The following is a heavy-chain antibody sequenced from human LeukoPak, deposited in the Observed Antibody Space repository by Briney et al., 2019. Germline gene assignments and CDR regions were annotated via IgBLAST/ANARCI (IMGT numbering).Heavy chain of an antibody. CDR3: ARGMALVIWYPGGVYYFDY. CDR1: GGSFSGYY. J-gene: IGHJ4*02. CDR2: INHSGST. Sequence: PSETLSLTCAVYGGSFSGYYWSWIRQPPGKGLEWMGEINHSGSTNYNPSLKSRVTISVDTSKHHFSLKLSSVTAADTAAYYCARGMALVIWYPGGVYYFDYWGQGTLVTVSS. V-gene: IGHV4-34*01. D-gene: IGHD6-13*01.